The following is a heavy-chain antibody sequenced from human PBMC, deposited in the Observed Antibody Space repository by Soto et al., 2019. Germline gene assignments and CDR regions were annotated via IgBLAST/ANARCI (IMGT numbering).Heavy chain of an antibody. D-gene: IGHD5-12*01. J-gene: IGHJ4*02. CDR3: TTGRGY. V-gene: IGHV3-15*07. CDR2: INSKTDGGTT. Sequence: EVQLVESGGGLVKPGGSLRLSCAASGFTFSNAWMNWVRQAPGKGLEWVGHINSKTDGGTTDYAAPVKGRFTISRDDSTSTLYLQMNSLKTEDTSVYYWTTGRGYGGQGTLVTVSS. CDR1: GFTFSNAW.